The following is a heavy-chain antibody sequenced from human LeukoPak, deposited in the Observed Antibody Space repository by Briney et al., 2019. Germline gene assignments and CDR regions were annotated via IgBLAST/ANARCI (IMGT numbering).Heavy chain of an antibody. J-gene: IGHJ5*02. V-gene: IGHV4-38-2*02. CDR3: ARVPGVYFDFSIGFGSGWFDP. Sequence: SETLSLTCFVSGYPINIDYSWGWIRQSPGKGLEWIGVISPKGITYYNPSLRGRVSISPDTSKNQFSLRLSSMTATDAAMYYCARVPGVYFDFSIGFGSGWFDPWGQGILVTVSS. CDR1: GYPINIDYS. D-gene: IGHD3-3*01. CDR2: ISPKGIT.